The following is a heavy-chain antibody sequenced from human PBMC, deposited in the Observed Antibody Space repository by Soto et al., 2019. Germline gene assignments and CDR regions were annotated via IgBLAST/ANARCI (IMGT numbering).Heavy chain of an antibody. V-gene: IGHV3-33*01. CDR2: IWYDGSNK. CDR3: ARGKQWLVSEFDY. J-gene: IGHJ4*02. D-gene: IGHD6-19*01. Sequence: SLRLSCAASGFTFSSYGMHWVRQAPGKGLEWVAVIWYDGSNKYYADSVKGRFTISRDNSKNTLYLQMNSLRAEDTAVYYCARGKQWLVSEFDYWGQGTLVTVSS. CDR1: GFTFSSYG.